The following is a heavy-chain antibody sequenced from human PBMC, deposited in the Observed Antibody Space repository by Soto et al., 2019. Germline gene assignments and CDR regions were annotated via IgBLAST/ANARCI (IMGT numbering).Heavy chain of an antibody. CDR2: IVPIVDTS. CDR3: VRGVALPGSPDN. Sequence: QVQLVQSGAEVRQPASSVKVSCKTSGGTFSSYAISWVRQAPGQGLEWMGGIVPIVDTSTYAQKFQGRVTLTADESTSTVYRELSSLRSDDTAVYYCVRGVALPGSPDNWGQGTLVTVSS. J-gene: IGHJ4*02. CDR1: GGTFSSYA. D-gene: IGHD2-15*01. V-gene: IGHV1-69*12.